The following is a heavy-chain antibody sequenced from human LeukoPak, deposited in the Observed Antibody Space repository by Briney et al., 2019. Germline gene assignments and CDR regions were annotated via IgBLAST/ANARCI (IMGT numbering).Heavy chain of an antibody. CDR1: GGTFTSYA. J-gene: IGHJ6*04. CDR3: ARDAHDYGDPGPYGMDV. Sequence: SSVKVSCKASGGTFTSYAISWVRQAPGQGHEGLGGILPIFGTANHPQKFQGRVTITADKSKSTAYMELSSLRSEDTAVYYCARDAHDYGDPGPYGMDVWGKGTTVTVSS. D-gene: IGHD4-17*01. CDR2: ILPIFGTA. V-gene: IGHV1-69*06.